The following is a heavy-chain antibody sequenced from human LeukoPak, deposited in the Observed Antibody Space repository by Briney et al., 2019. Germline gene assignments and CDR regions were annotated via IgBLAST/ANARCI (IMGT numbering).Heavy chain of an antibody. CDR3: ARYYGDYTNWFDP. D-gene: IGHD4-17*01. V-gene: IGHV4-31*03. CDR1: GGSISSDDYF. Sequence: PSQTLSLTCTVSGGSISSDDYFWSWIRQHPGKGLEWIGYIYYSGNTFYNPSLKSRVTIAVDTSKNQFSLKLSSVTAADTAVYYCARYYGDYTNWFDPWGQGTLVTVSS. J-gene: IGHJ5*02. CDR2: IYYSGNT.